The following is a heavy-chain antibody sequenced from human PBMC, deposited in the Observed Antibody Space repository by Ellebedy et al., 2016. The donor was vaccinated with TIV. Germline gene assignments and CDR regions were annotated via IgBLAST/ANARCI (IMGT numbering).Heavy chain of an antibody. CDR3: ARDIGDYDYVWGSSLTGYFDY. Sequence: ASVKVSXXASGYTFTSYGISWVRQAPGQGLEWMGWISAYNGNTNYAQKLQDRVTMTTDTSTSTAYMELRSLRSDDTAVYYCARDIGDYDYVWGSSLTGYFDYWGQGTLVTVSS. J-gene: IGHJ4*02. V-gene: IGHV1-18*01. CDR2: ISAYNGNT. D-gene: IGHD3-16*01. CDR1: GYTFTSYG.